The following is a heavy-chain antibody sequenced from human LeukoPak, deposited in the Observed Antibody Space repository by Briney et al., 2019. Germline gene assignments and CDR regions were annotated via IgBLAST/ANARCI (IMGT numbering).Heavy chain of an antibody. V-gene: IGHV3-23*01. D-gene: IGHD5-18*01. CDR1: GFTFSSYA. CDR2: ISGSGGST. J-gene: IGHJ4*02. Sequence: GGSLRLSCAASGFTFSSYAMSWVRQAPGKGLEWVSAISGSGGSTYYADSVKGRFTISRDNSKNTVYLQVRSLRAEDTAVYYCAKGRYTSYFDYWGQGTLVTVSS. CDR3: AKGRYTSYFDY.